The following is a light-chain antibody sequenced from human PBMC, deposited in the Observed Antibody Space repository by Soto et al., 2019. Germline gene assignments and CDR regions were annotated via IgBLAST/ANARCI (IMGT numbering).Light chain of an antibody. V-gene: IGKV1-5*03. CDR1: QSISSW. CDR2: KAS. J-gene: IGKJ2*01. CDR3: QHYTQYMYT. Sequence: DIQMTQSPSTLSASVGDRVTITCRASQSISSWLAWYQQKPGKAPKLLIYKASSLESGVPSRFSGSGSATEFTLTISRLQPDDFATYYCQHYTQYMYTLGQGTKLEIK.